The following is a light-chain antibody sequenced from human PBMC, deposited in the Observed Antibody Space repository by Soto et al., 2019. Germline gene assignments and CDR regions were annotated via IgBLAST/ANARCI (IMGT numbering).Light chain of an antibody. Sequence: AIQLTQSPSSLSASVGDRVTITCRASQGISSALAWYQHKPGKAPKLLIYDASSLESGVPSRFSGSGSGTYFTLTISSLQHEDFATYYCQQFNSYITFGQGTRLEIK. CDR1: QGISSA. V-gene: IGKV1-13*02. J-gene: IGKJ5*01. CDR2: DAS. CDR3: QQFNSYIT.